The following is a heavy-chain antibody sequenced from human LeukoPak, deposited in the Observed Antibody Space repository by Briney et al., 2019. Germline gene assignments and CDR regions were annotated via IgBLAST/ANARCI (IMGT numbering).Heavy chain of an antibody. CDR2: INPNSGGT. J-gene: IGHJ4*02. CDR3: ARDLGYSSSCPY. Sequence: ASVKVSCKASGYTFTGYYMHWVRQAPGQGLEWMGWINPNSGGTNYAQKFQGRVTMTRDTSISTAYMELSRLRSDDTAVYYCARDLGYSSSCPYWGQGTLVTVSS. CDR1: GYTFTGYY. V-gene: IGHV1-2*02. D-gene: IGHD6-6*01.